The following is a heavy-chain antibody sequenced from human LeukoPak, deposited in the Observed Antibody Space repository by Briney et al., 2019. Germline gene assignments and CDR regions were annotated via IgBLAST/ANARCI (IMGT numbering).Heavy chain of an antibody. CDR2: INHSGST. D-gene: IGHD3-10*01. V-gene: IGHV4-34*01. CDR3: ASLKVRGFYYYGMDV. Sequence: SETLSLTCAVCGGSFSGYYWSWIRHPPGKGLEWIGQINHSGSTNYNPSLKSRVTISVDTSKNQFSLKMSSVTAADTAVYYCASLKVRGFYYYGMDVWGQGTTVTVSS. CDR1: GGSFSGYY. J-gene: IGHJ6*02.